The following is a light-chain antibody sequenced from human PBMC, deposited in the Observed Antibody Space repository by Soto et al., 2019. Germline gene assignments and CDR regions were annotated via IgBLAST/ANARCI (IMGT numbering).Light chain of an antibody. J-gene: IGLJ2*01. Sequence: QSALTQPPSASGSPGQSVTISCTGTSSDVGAYDYVSWYQQHPGKAPKLMIYEVSQRPSGVPDRFSSSKSGNTASLTISGLQAEDEGDYYCSSFAGINNLLFGGGTQLTVL. CDR3: SSFAGINNLL. CDR2: EVS. V-gene: IGLV2-8*01. CDR1: SSDVGAYDY.